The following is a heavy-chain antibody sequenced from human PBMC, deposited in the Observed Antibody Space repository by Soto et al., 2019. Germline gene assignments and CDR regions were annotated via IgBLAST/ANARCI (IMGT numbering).Heavy chain of an antibody. V-gene: IGHV4-34*01. D-gene: IGHD4-17*01. J-gene: IGHJ4*02. Sequence: PSETLSLTCAVYGGSFSGYYWSWIRQPPGKGLEWIGEINHSGSTNYNPSLKSRVTISVDTSKNQFSLKLSSVTAADTAVYYCARGYGDLIFDYWGQGTLVTV. CDR3: ARGYGDLIFDY. CDR2: INHSGST. CDR1: GGSFSGYY.